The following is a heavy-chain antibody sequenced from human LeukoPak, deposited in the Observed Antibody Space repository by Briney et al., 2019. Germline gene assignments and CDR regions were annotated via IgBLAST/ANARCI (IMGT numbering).Heavy chain of an antibody. CDR2: ISGSGGST. Sequence: HLGGSLRLSCAASGFTFSSYAMSWVRQAPGKGLEWVSAISGSGGSTYYADSVKGRFTISRDNSKNTLYLQMNSLRAEDTAVYYCAKDCGGYKQYYFDYWGQGTLVTVST. J-gene: IGHJ4*02. CDR3: AKDCGGYKQYYFDY. D-gene: IGHD2-21*01. CDR1: GFTFSSYA. V-gene: IGHV3-23*01.